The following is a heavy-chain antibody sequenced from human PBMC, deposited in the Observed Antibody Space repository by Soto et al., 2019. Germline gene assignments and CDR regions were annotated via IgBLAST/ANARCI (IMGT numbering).Heavy chain of an antibody. Sequence: GGSLSLSCAASGFTFSSYSMNWVRQAPGKGLEWVSSISSSSSYIYYADSVKGRFTISRDNAKNSLYLQMNSLRAEDTAVYYRARDLKTGTIFGVVIVPVYYYYGMDVWGQGTTVTVSS. CDR3: ARDLKTGTIFGVVIVPVYYYYGMDV. CDR2: ISSSSSYI. D-gene: IGHD3-3*01. J-gene: IGHJ6*02. CDR1: GFTFSSYS. V-gene: IGHV3-21*01.